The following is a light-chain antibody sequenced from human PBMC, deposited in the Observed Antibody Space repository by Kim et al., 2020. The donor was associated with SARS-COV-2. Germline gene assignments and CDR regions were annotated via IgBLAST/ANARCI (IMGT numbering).Light chain of an antibody. CDR2: GKN. CDR1: RRRSYY. Sequence: ALGQTVRITCQGDRRRSYYASWYQQKPGQAPVLVIYGKNNRPSGIPDRFSGSSSGNTASLTITGAQAEDEADYYCNSRDSSGNHVVFGGGTKLTVL. CDR3: NSRDSSGNHVV. J-gene: IGLJ2*01. V-gene: IGLV3-19*01.